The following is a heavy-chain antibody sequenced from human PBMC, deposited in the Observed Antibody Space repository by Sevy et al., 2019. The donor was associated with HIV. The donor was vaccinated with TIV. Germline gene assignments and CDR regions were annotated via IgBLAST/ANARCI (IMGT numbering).Heavy chain of an antibody. V-gene: IGHV3-48*01. CDR3: ARVRDRYCSGGSCYYGYFFDY. Sequence: GGSLRLSCAASGFIFSNYYMTWVRQAPGKGLEWVSYISDRSDTISYADSVKGRFTISRDNAKNALYLQMSSLRGEDMAVYYCARVRDRYCSGGSCYYGYFFDYWGQGTLVTVSS. J-gene: IGHJ4*02. CDR1: GFIFSNYY. D-gene: IGHD2-15*01. CDR2: ISDRSDTI.